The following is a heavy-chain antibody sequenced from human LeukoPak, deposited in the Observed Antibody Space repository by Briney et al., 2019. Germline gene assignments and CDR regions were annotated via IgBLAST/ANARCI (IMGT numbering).Heavy chain of an antibody. V-gene: IGHV3-30*02. D-gene: IGHD6-13*01. CDR3: AKLYSSSSRGGYY. CDR1: GFTFNYYG. Sequence: GGSLRLSCAASGFTFNYYGMHWVRQAPGKGLEWVAFIRYDGNDKFYADSVKGRFTISRDTSRNTLYLQMNRLRADDTAVYYCAKLYSSSSRGGYYWGQGTLVTVSS. CDR2: IRYDGNDK. J-gene: IGHJ4*02.